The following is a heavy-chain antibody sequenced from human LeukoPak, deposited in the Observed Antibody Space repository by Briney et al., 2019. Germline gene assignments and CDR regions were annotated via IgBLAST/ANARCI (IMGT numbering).Heavy chain of an antibody. CDR1: GFTFSSYS. CDR2: ISSSSSYI. Sequence: GGSLRLSCAASGFTFSSYSMNWVRQAPGKGLEWVSSISSSSSYIYYADSVKGRFTISRDNAKNSLYLQMNSLRAEDTAVYYCAGWNSYGLPNFDYWGQGTLVTVSS. V-gene: IGHV3-21*01. CDR3: AGWNSYGLPNFDY. J-gene: IGHJ4*02. D-gene: IGHD5-18*01.